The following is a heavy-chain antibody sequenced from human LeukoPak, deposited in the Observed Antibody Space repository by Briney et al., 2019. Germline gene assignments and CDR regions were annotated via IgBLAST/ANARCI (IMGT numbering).Heavy chain of an antibody. CDR2: ISGSGGST. CDR3: AKVPGIVVVVAAIDY. Sequence: GGSLRLSCAASGFTFSSYAMSWVRQAPGKGLEWVSAISGSGGSTYYADSVKSRFTISRDNSKNTLYLQMNSLRAEDTAVYYCAKVPGIVVVVAAIDYWGQGTLVTVSS. J-gene: IGHJ4*02. CDR1: GFTFSSYA. D-gene: IGHD2-15*01. V-gene: IGHV3-23*01.